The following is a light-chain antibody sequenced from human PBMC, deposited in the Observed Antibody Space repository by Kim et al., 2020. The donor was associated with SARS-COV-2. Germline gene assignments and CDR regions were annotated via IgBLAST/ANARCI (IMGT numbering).Light chain of an antibody. CDR1: QSISSY. Sequence: ASVGDRVTITCRASQSISSYLNWYQQKPGKAPKRLIYAASSLQSGVPSRFSGSGSGTDFTLTISSLQPEDFATYYCQQSYSTPSSTFGQGTKLEI. J-gene: IGKJ2*01. V-gene: IGKV1-39*01. CDR3: QQSYSTPSST. CDR2: AAS.